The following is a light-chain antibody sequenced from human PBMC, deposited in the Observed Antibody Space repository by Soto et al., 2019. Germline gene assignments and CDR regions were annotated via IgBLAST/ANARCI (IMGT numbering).Light chain of an antibody. Sequence: DIQMTQSPSSLSASVGDRVTITCQASQDISNYLNWYQQKPGKAPKLLIYDASNLETGVPSRFSGSGSGTDFTFTISSLQPEDIETYYCQHYDNLSVTFGGGTKVDIK. CDR1: QDISNY. J-gene: IGKJ4*01. V-gene: IGKV1-33*01. CDR2: DAS. CDR3: QHYDNLSVT.